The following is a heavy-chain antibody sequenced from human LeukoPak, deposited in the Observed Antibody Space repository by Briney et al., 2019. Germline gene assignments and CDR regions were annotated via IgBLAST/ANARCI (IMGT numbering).Heavy chain of an antibody. D-gene: IGHD1-26*01. CDR1: GGTFSSYA. Sequence: GASVKVSCKASGGTFSSYAISWVRQAPGQGLEWMGGIIPIFGTANYAQKFQGRVTITADESTSTAYMELSSLRSEDTAVYYCATLGLVGATYYYYGMDVWGQGTTVTVSS. V-gene: IGHV1-69*01. CDR3: ATLGLVGATYYYYGMDV. CDR2: IIPIFGTA. J-gene: IGHJ6*02.